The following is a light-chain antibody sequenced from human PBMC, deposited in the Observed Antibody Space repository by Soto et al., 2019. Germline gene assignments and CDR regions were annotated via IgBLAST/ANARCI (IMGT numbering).Light chain of an antibody. CDR1: QTISSW. Sequence: DIQMTQSRSTLSSSVGDTVTIACRASQTISSWLAWYQQKPGKAPKLLIYKASSLESGVPSRFSGSGSGTEFTLTISSLQPDDFATYYCQQYNSYWTFGQGTKVDIK. J-gene: IGKJ1*01. V-gene: IGKV1-5*03. CDR3: QQYNSYWT. CDR2: KAS.